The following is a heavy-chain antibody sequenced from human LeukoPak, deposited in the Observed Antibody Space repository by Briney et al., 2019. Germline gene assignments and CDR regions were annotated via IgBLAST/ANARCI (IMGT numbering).Heavy chain of an antibody. D-gene: IGHD1-1*01. J-gene: IGHJ3*01. CDR1: GFSFSNYA. V-gene: IGHV3-30*04. CDR3: ARVSTSGSGKSMSRAFDV. CDR2: IPADGSNK. Sequence: GTSLRVSCAASGFSFSNYAMHWVRQAPGKGLKWVAFIPADGSNKYYADSVKGRITISRDNSKSTLYLRMNSQRAEDTAVYYCARVSTSGSGKSMSRAFDVGGQGKMVTVSA.